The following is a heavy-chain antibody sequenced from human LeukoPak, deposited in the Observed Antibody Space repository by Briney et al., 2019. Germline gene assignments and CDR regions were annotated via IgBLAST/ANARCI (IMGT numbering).Heavy chain of an antibody. CDR2: IYYSGST. V-gene: IGHV4-59*01. Sequence: SETLSLTCTVSGGAISSYYWNWIRQPPGKGLEWIGYIYYSGSTNYNPSLKSRVTISVDTSKNQFSLKLSSVTAADTAVYYCARSRGGGITIFGTPRPAFDTWGQGTLVTVSS. CDR3: ARSRGGGITIFGTPRPAFDT. J-gene: IGHJ5*02. CDR1: GGAISSYY. D-gene: IGHD3-3*01.